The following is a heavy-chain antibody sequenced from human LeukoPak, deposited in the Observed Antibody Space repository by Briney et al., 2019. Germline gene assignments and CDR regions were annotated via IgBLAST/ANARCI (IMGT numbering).Heavy chain of an antibody. D-gene: IGHD3-3*01. J-gene: IGHJ4*02. CDR3: AKDKGDFWSGHHY. Sequence: GGSLRLSCAASGFTFSNYAMSWVRQAPGKGLEWVSSITGSGGSTYYADSVRGRFTISRDNSKNTLYLQMSSLRAEDTAVYYCAKDKGDFWSGHHYWGQGTLVTVSS. CDR1: GFTFSNYA. V-gene: IGHV3-23*01. CDR2: ITGSGGST.